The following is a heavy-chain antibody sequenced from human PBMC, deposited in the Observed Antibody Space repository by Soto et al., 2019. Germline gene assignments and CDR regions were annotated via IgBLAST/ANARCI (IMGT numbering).Heavy chain of an antibody. V-gene: IGHV3-23*01. J-gene: IGHJ5*01. CDR1: GFRFRTRA. CDR3: TTHEQGAPWAGGFDS. Sequence: GGSLRLSCAASGFRFRTRAMSWVRQAPGKGLEWVASIRPGGDSTYYADSVKGRFAVSRDNSNVTLYLQMDSLRVEDTAIYYCTTHEQGAPWAGGFDSWGQGTLVTVSS. D-gene: IGHD1-26*01. CDR2: IRPGGDST.